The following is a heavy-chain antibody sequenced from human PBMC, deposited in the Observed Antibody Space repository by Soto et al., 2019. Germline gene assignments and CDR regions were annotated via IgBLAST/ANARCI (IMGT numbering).Heavy chain of an antibody. CDR3: ASGTEVSPSWDV. J-gene: IGHJ6*02. D-gene: IGHD1-26*01. Sequence: QVQLQESGPGLVKPSQTLSLTCTVSGGSISSGGYYWSWIRQHPGKGLEWIGYIYYSGSTYYNPSLNSRVTLSVDTSKNQFSLKLSSVTAADTAVYYCASGTEVSPSWDVWAKGPRSPSP. CDR2: IYYSGST. V-gene: IGHV4-31*03. CDR1: GGSISSGGYY.